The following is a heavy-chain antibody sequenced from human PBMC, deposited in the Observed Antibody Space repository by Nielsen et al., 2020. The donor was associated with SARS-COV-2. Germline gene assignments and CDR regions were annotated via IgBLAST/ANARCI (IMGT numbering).Heavy chain of an antibody. D-gene: IGHD3-3*01. V-gene: IGHV1-2*02. CDR3: ARDRYDFWSGYSYYYYYGMDV. J-gene: IGHJ6*02. Sequence: ASVKVSCKASGYTFTGYYMHWVRQAPGQGLEWMGWINPNSGGTNYAQKFQGRVTMTRDTSISTAYMELSRLRSDDTAVYYCARDRYDFWSGYSYYYYYGMDVWGQGTTVTVSS. CDR1: GYTFTGYY. CDR2: INPNSGGT.